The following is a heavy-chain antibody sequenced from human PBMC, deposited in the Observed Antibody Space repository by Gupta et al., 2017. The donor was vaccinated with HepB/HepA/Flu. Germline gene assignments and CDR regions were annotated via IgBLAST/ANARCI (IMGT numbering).Heavy chain of an antibody. D-gene: IGHD5-18*01. V-gene: IGHV3-30-3*01. J-gene: IGHJ3*02. CDR1: GFTFSSYA. CDR3: ARDTAMVRDAFDI. CDR2: ISYDGSNK. Sequence: QVQLVESGGGVVQPGRSLRLSCAASGFTFSSYAMHWVRQAPGKGLEWVAVISYDGSNKYYADSVKDRFTISRDNSKNTLYLQMNSLRAEDTAVYYCARDTAMVRDAFDIWGQGTMVTVSS.